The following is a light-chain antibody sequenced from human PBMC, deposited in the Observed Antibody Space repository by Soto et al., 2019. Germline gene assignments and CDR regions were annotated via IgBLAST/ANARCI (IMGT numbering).Light chain of an antibody. V-gene: IGLV2-8*01. J-gene: IGLJ1*01. CDR1: SSDVGGYNY. Sequence: VLTQPPSASGSPGQSVTISCTGTSSDVGGYNYVSWYQQHPGKAPKLMIYEVSERPSGVPDRSSGSKSSNTASLTVSGLQAEDEADYYCSSYAGSNNFVFGTGTKVTVL. CDR3: SSYAGSNNFV. CDR2: EVS.